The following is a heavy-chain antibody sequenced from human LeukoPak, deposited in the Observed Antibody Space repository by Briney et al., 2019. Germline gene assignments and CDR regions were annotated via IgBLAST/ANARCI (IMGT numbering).Heavy chain of an antibody. CDR3: ASSHDYSNYGFDY. J-gene: IGHJ4*02. CDR2: IHPGDSDT. CDR1: GYSFTSYW. V-gene: IGHV5-51*01. D-gene: IGHD4-11*01. Sequence: GESLKISCKGSGYSFTSYWIGWVRQMPGKGLEWMGIIHPGDSDTRYSPSFQGQVTISADKSISTAYLQWSSLKASDTAMYYCASSHDYSNYGFDYWGQGTLVTVSS.